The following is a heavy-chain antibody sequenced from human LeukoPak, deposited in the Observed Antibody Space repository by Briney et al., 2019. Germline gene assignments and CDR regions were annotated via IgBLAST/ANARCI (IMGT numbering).Heavy chain of an antibody. D-gene: IGHD3-16*02. Sequence: SETLSLTCAVYGGSFSGYYWSWIRQPPRKGLEWIGEINHSGSTNYNPSLKSRVTISVDTSKNQFSLKLSSVTAADTAVYYCARGLRDDYVWRSYRFNAFDIWGQGTMVTVSS. CDR2: INHSGST. CDR1: GGSFSGYY. CDR3: ARGLRDDYVWRSYRFNAFDI. V-gene: IGHV4-34*01. J-gene: IGHJ3*02.